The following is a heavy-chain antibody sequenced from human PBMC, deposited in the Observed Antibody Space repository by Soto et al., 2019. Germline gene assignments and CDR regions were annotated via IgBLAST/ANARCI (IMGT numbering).Heavy chain of an antibody. V-gene: IGHV3-7*05. Sequence: PGGSLRLSCAASGFTFSSYWMSWVRQAPGKGLEWVANIKQDGSEKYYVDSVKGRFTISRDNAKNSLYLQMNSLRAEDTAVYYCAGASVGNWFDPWGQGTLVTVSS. J-gene: IGHJ5*02. D-gene: IGHD1-26*01. CDR2: IKQDGSEK. CDR3: AGASVGNWFDP. CDR1: GFTFSSYW.